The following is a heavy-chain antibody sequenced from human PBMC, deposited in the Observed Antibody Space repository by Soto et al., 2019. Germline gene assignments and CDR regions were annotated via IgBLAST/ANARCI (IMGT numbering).Heavy chain of an antibody. CDR3: AKDLCLGEETRPFYDRSRYLMRVSAFDR. J-gene: IGHJ3*02. V-gene: IGHV3-23*01. CDR2: ISGSGGST. D-gene: IGHD3-22*01. CDR1: GFTFSSYA. Sequence: GGSVRLSCAASGFTFSSYAMSGVGQAPGKGLEWVSAISGSGGSTYYADSVKGRFTISRDNSKNTLYLQMNSLRAEDTAVYYCAKDLCLGEETRPFYDRSRYLMRVSAFDRWGQGTRVNVPS.